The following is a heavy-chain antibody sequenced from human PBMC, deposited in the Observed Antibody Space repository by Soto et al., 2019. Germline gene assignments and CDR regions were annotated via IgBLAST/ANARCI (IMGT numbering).Heavy chain of an antibody. CDR3: ARHLWGYCGTDCYPLDV. Sequence: SETLSLTCTVCGGSINNYYWSWIRQPPGKGLEWIGYMYNTGSTVYNPPFKSRVTISVDTSKNQFSLKLNSVTAADTAVYYCARHLWGYCGTDCYPLDVWGQGTTVTVSS. D-gene: IGHD2-21*02. CDR1: GGSINNYY. J-gene: IGHJ6*02. V-gene: IGHV4-59*01. CDR2: MYNTGST.